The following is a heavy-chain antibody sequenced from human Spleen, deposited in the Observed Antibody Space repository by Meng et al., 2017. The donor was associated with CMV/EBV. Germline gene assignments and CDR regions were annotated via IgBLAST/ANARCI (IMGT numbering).Heavy chain of an antibody. D-gene: IGHD2-2*01. CDR2: ISRRGGST. J-gene: IGHJ4*02. V-gene: IGHV3-23*01. CDR3: ARFFSTSGDPDY. Sequence: GGSLRLSCAASGFTFSNYAMSWVRQAPGKGLEWVSAISRRGGSTYYADSVKGRFTISRDNSKNTLYLQMNSLRVEDTALYYCARFFSTSGDPDYWGQGTLVTVSS. CDR1: GFTFSNYA.